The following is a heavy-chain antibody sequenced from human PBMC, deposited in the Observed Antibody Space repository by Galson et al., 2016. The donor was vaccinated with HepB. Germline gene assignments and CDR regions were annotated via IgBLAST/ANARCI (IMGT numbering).Heavy chain of an antibody. V-gene: IGHV3-53*01. D-gene: IGHD1-26*01. CDR3: ARYWPLGANFDY. Sequence: SLRLSCAASGFTVSSNYMSWVRQAPGKGLEWVSVIYSGGSTYYADSVKGRFTISRDNSKNTLYLQMNSLRAEDTAVYYCARYWPLGANFDYWGQGTLVTVSS. CDR1: GFTVSSNY. CDR2: IYSGGST. J-gene: IGHJ4*02.